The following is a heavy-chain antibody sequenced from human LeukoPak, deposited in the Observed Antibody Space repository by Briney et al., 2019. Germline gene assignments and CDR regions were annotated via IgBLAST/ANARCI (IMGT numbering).Heavy chain of an antibody. V-gene: IGHV1-69*05. J-gene: IGHJ4*02. CDR1: GGTFSSYA. CDR3: ARDCTNGVCPFDY. Sequence: SVKVSXKASGGTFSSYAISWMRQAHGQGLEWIGGIIPIFGTANYAQKFQGRVTITTDESTSTAYMELSSLRSEDTAVYYCARDCTNGVCPFDYWGQGTLVTVSS. D-gene: IGHD2-8*01. CDR2: IIPIFGTA.